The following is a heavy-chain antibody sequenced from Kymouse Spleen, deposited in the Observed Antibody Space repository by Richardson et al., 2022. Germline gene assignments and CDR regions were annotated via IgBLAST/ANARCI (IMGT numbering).Heavy chain of an antibody. V-gene: IGHV3-23*04. CDR3: AKDGGMVRGVPSYYYGMDV. CDR2: ISGSGGST. CDR1: GFTFSSYA. D-gene: IGHD3-10*01. J-gene: IGHJ6*02. Sequence: EVQLVESGGGLVQPGGSLRLSCAASGFTFSSYAMSWVRQAPGKGLEWVSAISGSGGSTYYADSVKGRFTISRDNSKNTLYLQMNSLRAEDTAVYYCAKDGGMVRGVPSYYYGMDVWGQGTTVTVSS.